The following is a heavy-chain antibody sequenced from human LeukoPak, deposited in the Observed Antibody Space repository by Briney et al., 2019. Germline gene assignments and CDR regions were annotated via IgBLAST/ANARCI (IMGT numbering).Heavy chain of an antibody. CDR1: GFTFSSYA. CDR2: ISYDGSNK. CDR3: ARDSRPTFSYFDY. V-gene: IGHV3-30*04. J-gene: IGHJ4*02. Sequence: GRSLRLSCAASGFTFSSYAMHWVRQAPGKGLEWVAVISYDGSNKYYADSVKGRFTISRDNSKSTLYLQMNSLRAEDTAVYYCARDSRPTFSYFDYWGQGTLVTVSS. D-gene: IGHD3-16*01.